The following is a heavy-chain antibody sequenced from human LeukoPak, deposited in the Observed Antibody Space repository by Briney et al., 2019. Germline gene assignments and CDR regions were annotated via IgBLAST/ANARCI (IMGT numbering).Heavy chain of an antibody. J-gene: IGHJ4*02. Sequence: GGSLRLSCAASGFTFSSYAMHWVRQAPGKGLEWVAVISYDGSNKYYADSVKGRFTISRDNSKNTLYLQMNSLRAEDTAVYYCARETRGVPGAIAAVKGFDYWGQGTLVTVSS. CDR1: GFTFSSYA. D-gene: IGHD6-13*01. V-gene: IGHV3-30*04. CDR2: ISYDGSNK. CDR3: ARETRGVPGAIAAVKGFDY.